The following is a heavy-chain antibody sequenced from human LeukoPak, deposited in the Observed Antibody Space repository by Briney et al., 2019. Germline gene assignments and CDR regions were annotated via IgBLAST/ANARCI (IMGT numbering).Heavy chain of an antibody. CDR1: GYTFTSYG. CDR2: INPSGGST. V-gene: IGHV1-46*01. Sequence: ASVKVSCKASGYTFTSYGISWVRQAPGQGLEWMGIINPSGGSTSYAQKFQGRVTMTRDTSTSTVYMELSSLRSEDTAVYYCARDPATQNWFDPWGQGTLVTVSS. J-gene: IGHJ5*02. CDR3: ARDPATQNWFDP. D-gene: IGHD5-12*01.